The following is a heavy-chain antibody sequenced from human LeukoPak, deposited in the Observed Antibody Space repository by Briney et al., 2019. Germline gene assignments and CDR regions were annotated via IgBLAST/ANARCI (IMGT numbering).Heavy chain of an antibody. CDR1: GFTFDDYA. J-gene: IGHJ4*02. Sequence: ESGRSLRLSCAASGFTFDDYAMRWVRQAPGKGLEWVSGISWNSGIIGYGDSVKGRFTISRDNAKNSLYLQMNSLRAEDTALYFCAKDTTSGSYLYFDYWGQGALVTVSS. D-gene: IGHD1-26*01. CDR3: AKDTTSGSYLYFDY. V-gene: IGHV3-9*01. CDR2: ISWNSGII.